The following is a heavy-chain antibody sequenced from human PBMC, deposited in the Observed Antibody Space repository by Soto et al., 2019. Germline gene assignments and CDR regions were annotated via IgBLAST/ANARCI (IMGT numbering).Heavy chain of an antibody. CDR2: IYSGGST. V-gene: IGHV3-66*01. J-gene: IGHJ4*02. Sequence: GGSLRLSCAASGFTVSSNYMSWVRQAPGRGLEWVSVIYSGGSTYYADSVKGRFTISRDNSKNTLYLQMNSLRAEDTAVYYCARDRYDILTGYYNGYFDYWGQGTLVTVSS. D-gene: IGHD3-9*01. CDR3: ARDRYDILTGYYNGYFDY. CDR1: GFTVSSNY.